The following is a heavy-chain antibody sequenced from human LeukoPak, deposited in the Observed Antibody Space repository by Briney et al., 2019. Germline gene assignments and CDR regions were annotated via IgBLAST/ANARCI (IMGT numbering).Heavy chain of an antibody. J-gene: IGHJ6*03. V-gene: IGHV3-23*01. CDR1: GFTFSSYG. CDR3: AKARDGYNYPPNSYYYMDV. CDR2: ISGSGGST. Sequence: QPGGSLRLSCAASGFTFSSYGMSWVRQAPGKGLEWVSAISGSGGSTYYADSVKGRFTISRDNSKNTLYLQMNSLRAEDTAVYYCAKARDGYNYPPNSYYYMDVWGKGTTVTISS. D-gene: IGHD5-24*01.